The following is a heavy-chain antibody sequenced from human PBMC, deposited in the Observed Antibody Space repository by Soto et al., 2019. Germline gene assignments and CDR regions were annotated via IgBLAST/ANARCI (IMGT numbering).Heavy chain of an antibody. CDR3: SRRAPEGFDP. CDR2: IDYRGST. V-gene: IGHV4-39*01. J-gene: IGHJ5*02. CDR1: GDSTSTSTYY. Sequence: MSLTCTVCGDSTSTSTYYWGWIRQPPGKGLEWIGSIDYRGSTYHNPSLKSRVTISVDTSKNQFSLKLSSVTASDTAFYYCSRRAPEGFDPWGQGTLVTVSS.